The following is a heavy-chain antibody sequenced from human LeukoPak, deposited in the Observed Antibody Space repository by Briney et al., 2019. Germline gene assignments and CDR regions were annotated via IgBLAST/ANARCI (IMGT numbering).Heavy chain of an antibody. CDR1: GFTFSSYA. CDR2: ISYDGSNK. D-gene: IGHD2-15*01. J-gene: IGHJ4*02. V-gene: IGHV3-30-3*01. CDR3: ARAGIRYCSGGSCRLLYYFDY. Sequence: GRCLRLSCAASGFTFSSYAMHWVRQAPGKGLEWVAVISYDGSNKYYADSVKGRFTISRDNSKNTLYLQMNSLRAEDTAVYYCARAGIRYCSGGSCRLLYYFDYWGQGTLVTVSS.